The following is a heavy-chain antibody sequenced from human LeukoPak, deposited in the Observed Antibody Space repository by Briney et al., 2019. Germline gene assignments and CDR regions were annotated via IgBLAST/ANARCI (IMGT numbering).Heavy chain of an antibody. CDR2: IYPSGGST. J-gene: IGHJ4*02. D-gene: IGHD5-18*01. CDR3: ARETYNYGKTFDY. Sequence: ASVKVSCTASGYTFTSHYLHWVRQAPGQGPEWMGTIYPSGGSTTSAQKFQDRVTITRDTSTSTLYMELSSLTSEDTAVYYCARETYNYGKTFDYWGQGTLATVSS. CDR1: GYTFTSHY. V-gene: IGHV1-46*01.